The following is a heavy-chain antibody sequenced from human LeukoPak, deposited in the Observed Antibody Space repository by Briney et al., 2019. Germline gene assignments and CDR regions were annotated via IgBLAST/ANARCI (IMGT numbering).Heavy chain of an antibody. D-gene: IGHD2-15*01. CDR3: ASQSQVAIDAFDI. CDR2: VKQDGSEK. J-gene: IGHJ3*02. V-gene: IGHV3-7*01. Sequence: GGSLRLSCAASGFTSSSYWMSWVRQAPGKGLEWVANVKQDGSEKNYVDSVKGRFTISRDNAKNSLYLQMNSLRAEDTAVYYCASQSQVAIDAFDIWGQGTMVTVSS. CDR1: GFTSSSYW.